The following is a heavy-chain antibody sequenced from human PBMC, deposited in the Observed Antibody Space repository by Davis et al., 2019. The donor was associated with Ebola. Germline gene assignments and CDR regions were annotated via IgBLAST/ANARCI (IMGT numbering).Heavy chain of an antibody. CDR1: GGSISRGGSY. CDR3: ARDLRYDSSGYDYYFYMDV. J-gene: IGHJ6*03. D-gene: IGHD3-22*01. CDR2: IYYSGST. V-gene: IGHV4-31*03. Sequence: PSETLSLTCTVSGGSISRGGSYWTWIRQHPGKGLEWIGYIYYSGSTYYKPSLKSRVTISLDTFKNQFSLNLYSVTAADTAVYYCARDLRYDSSGYDYYFYMDVWGKGTTVTVSS.